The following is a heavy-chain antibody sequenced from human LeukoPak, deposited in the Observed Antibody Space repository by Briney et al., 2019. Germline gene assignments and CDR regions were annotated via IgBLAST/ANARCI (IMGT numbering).Heavy chain of an antibody. CDR3: ARGGYDYVWGSYRYTLFDY. Sequence: SETLSLTCAVYGGSFSGYYWSWIRQPPGKGLEWIGYIYYSGSTNYNPSLKSRVTISVDTSKNQFSLKLSSVTAADTAVYYCARGGYDYVWGSYRYTLFDYWGQGTLVTVSS. CDR2: IYYSGST. J-gene: IGHJ4*02. CDR1: GGSFSGYY. D-gene: IGHD3-16*02. V-gene: IGHV4-59*01.